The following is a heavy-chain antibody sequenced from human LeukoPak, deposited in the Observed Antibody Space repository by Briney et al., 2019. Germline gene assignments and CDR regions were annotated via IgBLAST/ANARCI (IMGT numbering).Heavy chain of an antibody. CDR3: ARDNYDFWSGYYLGSNWFDP. CDR2: IYYSGST. J-gene: IGHJ5*02. V-gene: IGHV4-59*01. Sequence: PSETLSLTCTVSGGSISSYYWSWIRQPPGKGLEWIGYIYYSGSTNYNPSLKSRVTISVDTSKNQFSLKLSSVTAADTAVYYCARDNYDFWSGYYLGSNWFDPWGQGTLVTVSS. CDR1: GGSISSYY. D-gene: IGHD3-3*01.